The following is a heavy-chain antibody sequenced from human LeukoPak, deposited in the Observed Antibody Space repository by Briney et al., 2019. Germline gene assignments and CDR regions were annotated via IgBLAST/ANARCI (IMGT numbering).Heavy chain of an antibody. Sequence: GGSLRLSCAASGFTFSSYAMSWVRQAPGKGLEWVSAISGSGGSTYYADSVKGRFTISRDDSKNTLYLQMNSLRAEDTAVYYCAKGDYYDSSGYYDYWGQGTLVTVSS. J-gene: IGHJ4*02. CDR2: ISGSGGST. CDR1: GFTFSSYA. V-gene: IGHV3-23*01. CDR3: AKGDYYDSSGYYDY. D-gene: IGHD3-22*01.